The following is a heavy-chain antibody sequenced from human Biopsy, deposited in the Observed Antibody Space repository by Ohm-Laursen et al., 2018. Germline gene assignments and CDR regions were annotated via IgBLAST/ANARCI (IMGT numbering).Heavy chain of an antibody. V-gene: IGHV3-23*01. CDR3: AKGRVGNSGSLDI. D-gene: IGHD1-1*01. CDR1: GFTFSSYA. CDR2: ITVSADTT. J-gene: IGHJ3*02. Sequence: GSLRLSCSAFGFTFSSYAMNWVRQAPGKGLEWVSAITVSADTTYYADSVRGRFTVSRDNSQKTLYLQMNSLIAEDTAIYYCAKGRVGNSGSLDIWGHGTMVTVSS.